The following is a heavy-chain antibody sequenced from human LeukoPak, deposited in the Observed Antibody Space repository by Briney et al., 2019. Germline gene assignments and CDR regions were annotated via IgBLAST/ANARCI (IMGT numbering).Heavy chain of an antibody. V-gene: IGHV4-61*05. J-gene: IGHJ5*02. D-gene: IGHD4-17*01. CDR2: GYYSGTT. Sequence: PSETLSLTCTVSGVSISSSNSYWGWIRQPPGKGLEWIGYGYYSGTTNYNPSLKSRVTMSVDTSKNQFSLKLSSVTAADTAIYYCARGPTTVTVRFGFDPWGQGTLVTVSS. CDR1: GVSISSSNSY. CDR3: ARGPTTVTVRFGFDP.